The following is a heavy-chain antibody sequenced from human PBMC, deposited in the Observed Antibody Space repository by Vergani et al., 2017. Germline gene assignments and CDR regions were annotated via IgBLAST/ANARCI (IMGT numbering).Heavy chain of an antibody. Sequence: QVQLVESGGGVVQPGTSLRLSCVVSGFALNRHAMYWVRQAPGKGLEWVVGISFDGTNEYYADSVRGRFTISRDNFNNTLYLQMNSLKVEDTALYYCAREVRSTSYWGQGTLVTVSS. V-gene: IGHV3-30-3*01. CDR1: GFALNRHA. D-gene: IGHD4/OR15-4a*01. J-gene: IGHJ4*02. CDR3: AREVRSTSY. CDR2: ISFDGTNE.